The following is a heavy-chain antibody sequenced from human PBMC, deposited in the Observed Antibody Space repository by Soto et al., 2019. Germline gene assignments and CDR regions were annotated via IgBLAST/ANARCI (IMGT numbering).Heavy chain of an antibody. D-gene: IGHD6-25*01. CDR3: AKDLHSSGWAAYNFDY. CDR2: ISYDGSNK. V-gene: IGHV3-30*18. J-gene: IGHJ4*02. CDR1: GFTFSNFG. Sequence: QVQLVESGGGVVQPGRSLRLSCAASGFTFSNFGMHWVRQAPGKGLEWVALISYDGSNKYYADSVKGRFTISRDSTKNTLSLQINSLRAEDSAVYYCAKDLHSSGWAAYNFDYWGQGTLVTVS.